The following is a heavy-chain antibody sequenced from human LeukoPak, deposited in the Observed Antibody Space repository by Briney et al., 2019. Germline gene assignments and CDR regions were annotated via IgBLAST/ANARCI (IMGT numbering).Heavy chain of an antibody. CDR2: INPNSGGT. D-gene: IGHD5-24*01. J-gene: IGHJ4*02. CDR1: GYTFTSYC. Sequence: ASVKVSCKASGYTFTSYCMHWVRQAPGQGLEWMGRINPNSGGTNYAQKFQGRVTMTRDTSTSTAYMELSRLRSDDTAVYYCARDRADGDGYWGDWGQGTLVTVSS. V-gene: IGHV1-2*06. CDR3: ARDRADGDGYWGD.